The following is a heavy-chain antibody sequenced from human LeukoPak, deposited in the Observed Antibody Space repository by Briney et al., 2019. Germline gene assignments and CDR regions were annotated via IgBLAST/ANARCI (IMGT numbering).Heavy chain of an antibody. CDR3: AGELPPTSVAFDI. CDR1: GGSISSGSYY. D-gene: IGHD1-26*01. CDR2: IYTSGST. Sequence: SETLSLTCTVSGGSISSGSYYWSWIRQPAGKGLEWIGRIYTSGSTNYNPSLKSRVTISVDTSKNQFSLKLSSVTAADAAVYYCAGELPPTSVAFDIWGQGTMVTVSS. J-gene: IGHJ3*02. V-gene: IGHV4-61*02.